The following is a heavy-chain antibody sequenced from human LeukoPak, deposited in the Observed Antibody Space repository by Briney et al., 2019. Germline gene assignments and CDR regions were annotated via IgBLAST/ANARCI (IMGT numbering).Heavy chain of an antibody. V-gene: IGHV1-69*01. D-gene: IGHD4-17*01. Sequence: SVKVSCKASGGTFSSYAISWVRQAPGQGLEWMGGIIPIFGTANYAQKFQGRVTITADESTSTAYMELSSLRSEDTAVYYCARYIEANYGARYYYYMDVWGKGTTVTISS. CDR1: GGTFSSYA. J-gene: IGHJ6*03. CDR3: ARYIEANYGARYYYYMDV. CDR2: IIPIFGTA.